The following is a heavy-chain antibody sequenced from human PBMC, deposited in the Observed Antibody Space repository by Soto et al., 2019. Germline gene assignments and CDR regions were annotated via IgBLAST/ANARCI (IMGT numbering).Heavy chain of an antibody. D-gene: IGHD1-7*01. CDR1: GFTFSTYW. Sequence: EVQLVESGGGLVQPGGSLRLSCAASGFTFSTYWMHWVRQPPGKGLVWVSRINNDGSNTAYADSVKGRFTISRDKAHSTLYLQMTSLRAEDTAVYYCARDPLIGTTDYGLDVWGQGTTVSVSS. CDR3: ARDPLIGTTDYGLDV. J-gene: IGHJ6*02. CDR2: INNDGSNT. V-gene: IGHV3-74*01.